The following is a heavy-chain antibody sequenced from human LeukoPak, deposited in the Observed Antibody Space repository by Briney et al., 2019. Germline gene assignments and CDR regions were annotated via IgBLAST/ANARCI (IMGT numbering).Heavy chain of an antibody. V-gene: IGHV3-21*01. D-gene: IGHD3-10*01. CDR3: ARSNFVEGSRTYYYYYGMYV. J-gene: IGHJ6*02. CDR2: ISSSSSYI. CDR1: GFTFSSYS. Sequence: GGSLRLSCAASGFTFSSYSMNWVRQAPGKGLEWVSSISSSSSYIYYADSVKGRFTISRDNAKNSLYLQMNSLRAEDTAVYYCARSNFVEGSRTYYYYYGMYVWGQRTTVTVSS.